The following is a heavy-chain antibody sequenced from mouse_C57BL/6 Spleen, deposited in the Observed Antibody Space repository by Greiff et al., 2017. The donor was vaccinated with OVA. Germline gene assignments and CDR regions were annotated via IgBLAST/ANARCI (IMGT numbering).Heavy chain of an antibody. CDR3: ARGIYYGNYEAMDY. Sequence: VQLQQSGAELVKPGASVKISCKASGYAFSSYWMNWVKQRPGKGLEWIGQIYPGDGDTNYNGKFKGKATLTADKSSSTAYMQLSSLTSEDSAVYFCARGIYYGNYEAMDYWGQGTSVTVSS. D-gene: IGHD2-1*01. J-gene: IGHJ4*01. CDR1: GYAFSSYW. CDR2: IYPGDGDT. V-gene: IGHV1-80*01.